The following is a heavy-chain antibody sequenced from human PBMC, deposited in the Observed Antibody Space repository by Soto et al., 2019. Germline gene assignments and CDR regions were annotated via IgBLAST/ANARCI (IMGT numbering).Heavy chain of an antibody. V-gene: IGHV1-2*02. CDR3: ASDFVGVDLTVTTGEFSRL. CDR1: GPTFSGYY. Sequence: ASVKVACKASGPTFSGYYVHWVRQAPGQGLEWMGWVNPNSGGTHYAQKFQGRVSMTRDTSLSAVYMELRSLRPDDMAVYFCASDFVGVDLTVTTGEFSRLWGQGPLVSGSS. CDR2: VNPNSGGT. J-gene: IGHJ4*02. D-gene: IGHD3-16*01.